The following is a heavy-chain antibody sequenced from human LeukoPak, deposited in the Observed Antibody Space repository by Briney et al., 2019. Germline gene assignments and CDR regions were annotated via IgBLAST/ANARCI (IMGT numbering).Heavy chain of an antibody. J-gene: IGHJ4*02. V-gene: IGHV3-30*18. D-gene: IGHD3-22*01. CDR3: AKPSLNYFDSSGLDY. CDR2: ISYDGSNQ. CDR1: GFTFSNFG. Sequence: LSGGSLRLSCAASGFTFSNFGMHGVREAPGKGLECVAVISYDGSNQYYVDSVKGRFTISRDNSKNTLNLQMNSLRAEDTAVYYCAKPSLNYFDSSGLDYWGQGALVTVSS.